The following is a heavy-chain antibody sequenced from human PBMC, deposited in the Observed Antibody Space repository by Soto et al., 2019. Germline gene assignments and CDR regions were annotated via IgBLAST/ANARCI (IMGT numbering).Heavy chain of an antibody. Sequence: PGGSLRLSCAASGFTFSSYGMHWVRQAPGKGLEWVAVIWYDGSNKDYADSVKGRFTISRDNSENTLYLQMNSLRAEDTAVYFCAKDGGPRPSRETEENNWFDPWGQGTLVTVSS. V-gene: IGHV3-33*06. CDR2: IWYDGSNK. J-gene: IGHJ5*02. CDR3: AKDGGPRPSRETEENNWFDP. D-gene: IGHD3-16*01. CDR1: GFTFSSYG.